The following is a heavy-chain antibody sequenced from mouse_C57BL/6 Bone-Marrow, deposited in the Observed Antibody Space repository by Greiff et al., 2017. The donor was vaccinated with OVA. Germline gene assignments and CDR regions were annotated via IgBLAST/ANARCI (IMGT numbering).Heavy chain of an antibody. V-gene: IGHV14-4*01. CDR2: IDPENGDT. D-gene: IGHD1-1*01. Sequence: VHVKQSGAELVRPGASVKLSCTASGFNFKDDYMHWVKQRPEQGLEWIGWIDPENGDTEYASKFQGKATITADTSSNTAYLQLSSLTSEDSAVYDCTSLGSGVVATAFDYWGQGTTLTVAS. CDR1: GFNFKDDY. J-gene: IGHJ2*01. CDR3: TSLGSGVVATAFDY.